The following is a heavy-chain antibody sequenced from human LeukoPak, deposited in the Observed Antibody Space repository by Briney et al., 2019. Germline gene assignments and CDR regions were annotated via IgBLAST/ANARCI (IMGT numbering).Heavy chain of an antibody. D-gene: IGHD1/OR15-1a*01. Sequence: ASVKVSCKASGYTFTGYYMHWVRQAPGQGLEWMGWINPNSGGTNYAQKFQGRVTMTEDTSTDTACMELSSLRSEDTAVYYCATIGKRDAFDIWGQGTMVTVSS. CDR2: INPNSGGT. CDR3: ATIGKRDAFDI. CDR1: GYTFTGYY. V-gene: IGHV1-2*02. J-gene: IGHJ3*02.